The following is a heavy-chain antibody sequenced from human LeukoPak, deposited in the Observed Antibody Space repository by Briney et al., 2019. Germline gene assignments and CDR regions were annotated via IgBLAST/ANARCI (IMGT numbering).Heavy chain of an antibody. CDR2: ISYDGSNK. J-gene: IGHJ4*02. D-gene: IGHD2-2*02. V-gene: IGHV3-30*18. CDR1: GFTFSSYG. Sequence: GGSLRLSCAASGFTFSSYGMHWVRQAPGKGLEWVAVISYDGSNKYYADSVKGRFTIARDNSKNTLYLQMNSLGAEDTAVYYCANRGYCSSTSCYTLNYWGQGTLVTVSS. CDR3: ANRGYCSSTSCYTLNY.